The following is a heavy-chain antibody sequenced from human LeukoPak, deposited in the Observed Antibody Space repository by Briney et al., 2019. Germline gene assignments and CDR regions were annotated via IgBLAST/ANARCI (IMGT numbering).Heavy chain of an antibody. Sequence: GASVKVSCKASGYTFTGYYMHWVRQAPGQGLEWMGWINPNSGGTNYAQKFQGRVTMTRDTSISTAYMELSRLRSDDTAVYYCARCTPTTRSIAVAGAEGVDYWGQGTLVTVSS. CDR1: GYTFTGYY. J-gene: IGHJ4*02. V-gene: IGHV1-2*02. CDR2: INPNSGGT. D-gene: IGHD6-19*01. CDR3: ARCTPTTRSIAVAGAEGVDY.